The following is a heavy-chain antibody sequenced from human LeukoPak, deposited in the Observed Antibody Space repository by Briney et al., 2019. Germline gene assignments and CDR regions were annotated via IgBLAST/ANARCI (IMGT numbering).Heavy chain of an antibody. D-gene: IGHD6-13*01. Sequence: ASVKVSCKASGYTFTSYGISWVRQAPGQGLEWMGWISAYNGNTNYAQKLQGRVTMTTDTSTSTAYMELRGLRSDDTAVYYCARVVSSSWTRWFDPWGQGTLVTVSS. J-gene: IGHJ5*02. CDR1: GYTFTSYG. CDR2: ISAYNGNT. CDR3: ARVVSSSWTRWFDP. V-gene: IGHV1-18*04.